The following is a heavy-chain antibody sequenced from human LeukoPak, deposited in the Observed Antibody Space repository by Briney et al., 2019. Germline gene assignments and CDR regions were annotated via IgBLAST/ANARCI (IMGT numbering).Heavy chain of an antibody. D-gene: IGHD1-26*01. CDR3: ARDALGRKVGATGFDY. V-gene: IGHV3-30*07. CDR2: ISYDGSNK. CDR1: GFTFSSYA. Sequence: PGRSLRLSCAASGFTFSSYAMHWVRQAPGKGLEWVAVISYDGSNKYYADSVKGRFTISRDNSKNTLYLQMNSLRAEDTAVYYCARDALGRKVGATGFDYWGQGTLVTVSS. J-gene: IGHJ4*02.